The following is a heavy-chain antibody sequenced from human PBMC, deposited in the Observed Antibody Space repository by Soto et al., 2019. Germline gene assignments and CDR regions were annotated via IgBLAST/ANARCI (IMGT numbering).Heavy chain of an antibody. J-gene: IGHJ4*02. CDR2: IYYSGST. D-gene: IGHD3-3*01. Sequence: SETLSLTCTVSGGSISSYYWSWIRQPPGKGLEWIGYIYYSGSTNYNPSLKSRVTISVDTSKNQFSLKLSSVTAADTAVYYCARERYDFWSGYYFYFDYWGQGTLVTVSS. V-gene: IGHV4-59*01. CDR3: ARERYDFWSGYYFYFDY. CDR1: GGSISSYY.